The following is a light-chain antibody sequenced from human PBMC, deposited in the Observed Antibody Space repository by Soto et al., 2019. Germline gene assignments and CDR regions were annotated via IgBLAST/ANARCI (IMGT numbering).Light chain of an antibody. Sequence: EIVLTQSPGTLSLSPGERATLSCRAGQSVSSSYLAWYQQKPGQAPRLLIYGASSRATGIPDRFSGSGSGTDFTLTISRLEPEDFAVYYCQQYGSSPPFMYTFGQGTKLEIK. J-gene: IGKJ2*01. CDR1: QSVSSSY. V-gene: IGKV3-20*01. CDR3: QQYGSSPPFMYT. CDR2: GAS.